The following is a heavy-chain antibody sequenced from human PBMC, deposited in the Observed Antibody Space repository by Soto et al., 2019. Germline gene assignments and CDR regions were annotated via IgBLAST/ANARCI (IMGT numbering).Heavy chain of an antibody. CDR3: ARLSGSSPYYSYYSGMDV. CDR1: GYSFTSYW. CDR2: IYPGDSDT. V-gene: IGHV5-51*01. J-gene: IGHJ6*02. Sequence: GESLKISCKGSGYSFTSYWIGWVRQMPGKGLEWMGIIYPGDSDTRYSPSFQGQVTISADKSISTAYLQWSSLKASDTAMYYCARLSGSSPYYSYYSGMDVWGQGTTVTVSS. D-gene: IGHD6-6*01.